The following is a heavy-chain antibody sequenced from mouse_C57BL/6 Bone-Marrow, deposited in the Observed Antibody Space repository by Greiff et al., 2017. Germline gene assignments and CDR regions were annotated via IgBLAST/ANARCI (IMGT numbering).Heavy chain of an antibody. J-gene: IGHJ2*01. V-gene: IGHV5-4*01. CDR2: ISDGGSYT. D-gene: IGHD2-5*01. CDR1: GFTFSSYA. CDR3: ARYYSNLDY. Sequence: EVQGVESGGGLVKPGGSLKLSCAASGFTFSSYAMSWVRQTPEKRLEWVATISDGGSYTYYPDNVKGRFTISRDNAKNNLYLQMSHLKSEDTAMYYCARYYSNLDYWGQGTTLTVSS.